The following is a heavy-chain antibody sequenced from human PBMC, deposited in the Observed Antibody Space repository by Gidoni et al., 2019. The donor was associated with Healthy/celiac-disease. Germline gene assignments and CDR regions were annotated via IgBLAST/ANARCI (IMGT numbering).Heavy chain of an antibody. D-gene: IGHD3-3*01. CDR3: ARDQEDFWSGFPPHGMDV. Sequence: EVQLVESGGGLVQPGGSLRLSCAASGFTFSSYWMSWVRQAPGKGLEWVANIKQDGSEKYYVDSVKGRFTISRDNAKNSLYLQMNSLRAEDTAVYYCARDQEDFWSGFPPHGMDVWGQGTTVTVS. J-gene: IGHJ6*02. CDR2: IKQDGSEK. V-gene: IGHV3-7*01. CDR1: GFTFSSYW.